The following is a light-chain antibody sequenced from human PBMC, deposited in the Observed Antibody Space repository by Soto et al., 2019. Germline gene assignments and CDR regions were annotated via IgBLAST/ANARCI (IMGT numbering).Light chain of an antibody. Sequence: QSVLTQPASVSGSPGQSITISCTGTRRDVGGYNYVSWYQQYPGKSPKLLIYEVTHRPSGVSNRFSGSKSSNTASLTISGLHAEDEADYYCSSYTISNTLPFVFGTGTKVTVL. CDR1: RRDVGGYNY. J-gene: IGLJ1*01. V-gene: IGLV2-14*01. CDR2: EVT. CDR3: SSYTISNTLPFV.